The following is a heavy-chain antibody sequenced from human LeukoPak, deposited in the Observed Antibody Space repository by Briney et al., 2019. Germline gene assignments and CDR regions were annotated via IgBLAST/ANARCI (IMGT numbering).Heavy chain of an antibody. CDR3: AKSGGYDSILFDY. J-gene: IGHJ4*02. Sequence: PGGPLRLSCAASGFTFSSYGMHWVRQAPGKGLEWVAFIRYDGSNKYYADSVKGRFTISRDNSKNTLYLQMNSLRAEDTAVYYCAKSGGYDSILFDYWGQGTLVTVSS. D-gene: IGHD3-22*01. CDR2: IRYDGSNK. V-gene: IGHV3-30*02. CDR1: GFTFSSYG.